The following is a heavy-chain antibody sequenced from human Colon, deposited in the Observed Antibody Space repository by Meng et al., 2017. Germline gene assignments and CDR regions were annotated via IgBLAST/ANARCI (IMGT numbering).Heavy chain of an antibody. CDR2: IDHFGIS. CDR3: ATGLRHGDWFDP. J-gene: IGHJ5*02. CDR1: GGSFSASY. D-gene: IGHD4-17*01. V-gene: IGHV4-34*01. Sequence: VHILTGGAGLFIPSRHLCLPCAASGGSFSASYWSWIRQPPGKGLEWIGEIDHFGISNYNSSLKGRLTMSVDTSKKQISLTLTSVTAADTAVYYCATGLRHGDWFDPWGPGTLVTVSS.